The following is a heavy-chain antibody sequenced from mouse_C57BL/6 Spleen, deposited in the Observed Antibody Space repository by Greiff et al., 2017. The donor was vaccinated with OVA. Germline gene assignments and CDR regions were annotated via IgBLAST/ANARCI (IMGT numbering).Heavy chain of an antibody. Sequence: VQLKESGAELARPGASVKLSCKASGYTFTSYGISWVKQRTGQGLEWIGEIYPRSGNTYYNEKFKGKATLTADKSSSTAYMELRSLTSEDSAVYFCARSDYLDNYAMDYWGQGTSVTVSS. J-gene: IGHJ4*01. D-gene: IGHD2-4*01. CDR1: GYTFTSYG. V-gene: IGHV1-81*01. CDR2: IYPRSGNT. CDR3: ARSDYLDNYAMDY.